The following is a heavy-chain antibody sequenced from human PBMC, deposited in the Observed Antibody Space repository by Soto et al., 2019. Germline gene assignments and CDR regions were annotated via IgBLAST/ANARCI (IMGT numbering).Heavy chain of an antibody. CDR2: GYNSGTT. CDR3: ATYSTSSGWFDP. J-gene: IGHJ5*02. V-gene: IGHV4-39*01. CDR1: GGSISSSSSSHY. D-gene: IGHD6-6*01. Sequence: SETLSLTCTVSGGSISSSSSSHYWCWIRQPPGKGLEWIGIGYNSGTTYYNPSLKSRVTISVDTSKSQFSLNLNSVTAADTAVYYCATYSTSSGWFDPWGQGTLVTVSS.